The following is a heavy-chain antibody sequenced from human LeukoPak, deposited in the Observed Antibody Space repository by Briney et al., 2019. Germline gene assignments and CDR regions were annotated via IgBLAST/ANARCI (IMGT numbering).Heavy chain of an antibody. CDR2: TFYRAKWHN. CDR3: ARGWGLDY. CDR1: GDSVSSNSAA. V-gene: IGHV6-1*01. J-gene: IGHJ4*02. D-gene: IGHD7-27*01. Sequence: SQTLSLTCAISGDSVSSNSAAWNWIRQSTSRGLEWLGRTFYRAKWHNEYAVSVQSRITINPDTSKNQFSLQLNSVTPEDTAVYYCARGWGLDYWGQGTLVTVSS.